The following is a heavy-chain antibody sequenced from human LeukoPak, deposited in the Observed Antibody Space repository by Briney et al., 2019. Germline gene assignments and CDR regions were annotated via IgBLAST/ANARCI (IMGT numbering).Heavy chain of an antibody. Sequence: GRSLRLSCAASGFTFDDYAMHWVRQAPGKGLEGVSGISWNSGSIGYADSVKGGFTISRDNAKNSLYLQMNSLRAEDTALYYCAKDQSIAVAGPYNWFDPWGQGTLVTVSS. CDR3: AKDQSIAVAGPYNWFDP. CDR2: ISWNSGSI. CDR1: GFTFDDYA. V-gene: IGHV3-9*01. D-gene: IGHD6-19*01. J-gene: IGHJ5*02.